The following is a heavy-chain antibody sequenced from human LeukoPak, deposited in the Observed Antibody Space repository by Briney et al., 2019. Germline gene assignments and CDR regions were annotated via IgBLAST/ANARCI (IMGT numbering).Heavy chain of an antibody. D-gene: IGHD6-19*01. Sequence: ASVKVSCTASGGTFSSYAISWVRQAPGQGLEWMGRIIPIFGTANYAQKFQGRVTITTDESTSTAYMELSSLRSEDTAVYYCARSPGIAVAGPRSENFDYWGQGTLVTVSS. CDR1: GGTFSSYA. CDR2: IIPIFGTA. J-gene: IGHJ4*02. CDR3: ARSPGIAVAGPRSENFDY. V-gene: IGHV1-69*05.